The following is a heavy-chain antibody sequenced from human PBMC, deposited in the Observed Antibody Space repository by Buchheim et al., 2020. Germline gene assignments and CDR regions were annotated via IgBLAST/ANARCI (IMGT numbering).Heavy chain of an antibody. Sequence: EVQLVESGGGLVQRGGSLRLSCAASGFTFNDYWMSWVRQAPGKGLEWVANIKQDGSEKYYVDSAKGRFTIFRDNAKNSLYLQMNSLRAEDTAVYYCARETSRWLEIDYWGQGTL. V-gene: IGHV3-7*03. CDR2: IKQDGSEK. CDR1: GFTFNDYW. CDR3: ARETSRWLEIDY. J-gene: IGHJ4*01. D-gene: IGHD5-24*01.